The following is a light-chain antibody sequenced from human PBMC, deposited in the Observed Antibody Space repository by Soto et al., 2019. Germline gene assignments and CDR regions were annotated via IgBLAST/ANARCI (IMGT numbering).Light chain of an antibody. V-gene: IGLV2-23*01. CDR1: SSDVGSYNL. Sequence: QSALTQPASVSGSPGQSITISCTGTSSDVGSYNLVSWYQQHPGKAPKLMIYEGSKRPSGVSNRFSGSKSGNTAPLTISGLQAEDEADYYCCSYAGSSTWVFGGGTKVTVL. CDR3: CSYAGSSTWV. J-gene: IGLJ3*02. CDR2: EGS.